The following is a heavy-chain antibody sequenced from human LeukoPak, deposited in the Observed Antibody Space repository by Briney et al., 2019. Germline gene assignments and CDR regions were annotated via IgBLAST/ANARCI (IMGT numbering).Heavy chain of an antibody. CDR3: AGAVTNLGVAIPAH. J-gene: IGHJ4*02. CDR1: GYTFSSYY. V-gene: IGHV1-46*01. Sequence: ASVKVSCKASGYTFSSYYMHWVRQAPGQGLEWMGIINPSGDNRSYAQKFQGRVTMTGDMSTSTVYMEVSSLRSEDTAVYYCAGAVTNLGVAIPAHWGQGTLVTVSS. D-gene: IGHD3-3*01. CDR2: INPSGDNR.